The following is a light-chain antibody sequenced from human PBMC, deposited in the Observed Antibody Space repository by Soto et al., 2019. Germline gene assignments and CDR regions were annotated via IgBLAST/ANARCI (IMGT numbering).Light chain of an antibody. Sequence: DIQMTQSPSSLSASVGDRVTITCQASQDITNYLHWFQQKPGKAPKLLIYDASNLETGVPSRFSASGSGTDFTFTISSLQPEDIATYYCQQYDNLPLTFGGGTKVDIK. CDR2: DAS. CDR3: QQYDNLPLT. CDR1: QDITNY. J-gene: IGKJ4*01. V-gene: IGKV1-33*01.